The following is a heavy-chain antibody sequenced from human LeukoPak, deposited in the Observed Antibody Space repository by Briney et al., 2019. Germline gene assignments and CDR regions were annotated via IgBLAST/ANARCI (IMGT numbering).Heavy chain of an antibody. V-gene: IGHV3-23*01. CDR2: ISGSGGST. J-gene: IGHJ3*02. CDR1: GFTFSSYA. Sequence: GGSLRLSCAASGFTFSSYAMSWVRQAPGKGLEGVSAISGSGGSTYYADSVKGRFTISRDNSKNTLYLQMNSLRAEDTAVYYCAKDPSGGMIVVVITAFDIWGQGTMVTVSS. D-gene: IGHD3-22*01. CDR3: AKDPSGGMIVVVITAFDI.